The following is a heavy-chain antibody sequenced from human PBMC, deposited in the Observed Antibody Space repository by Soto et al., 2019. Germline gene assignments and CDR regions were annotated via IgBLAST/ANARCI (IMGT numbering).Heavy chain of an antibody. D-gene: IGHD3-10*01. V-gene: IGHV1-3*01. CDR1: GYTFTSYA. Sequence: ASVKVSCKASGYTFTSYAMHWVRQAPGQRIERMGWINAGNGNTKYSQKFQGRGTITRDTSASTAYMELSSLRSEDTAVCYCARPASYCSGSYYNPYYFDFWGQGTLVTVSS. J-gene: IGHJ4*02. CDR2: INAGNGNT. CDR3: ARPASYCSGSYYNPYYFDF.